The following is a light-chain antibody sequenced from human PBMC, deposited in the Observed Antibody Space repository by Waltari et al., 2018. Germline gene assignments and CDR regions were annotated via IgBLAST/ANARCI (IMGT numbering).Light chain of an antibody. V-gene: IGKV2-30*02. J-gene: IGKJ1*01. Sequence: DVVVTQSPLSLPVTLGQPASISCRSSESLVHTDGNTYLHWFQQRPGQSPRRLIYMVSERDSVVADRFSGSGSGTDFTLKISSVEAEDVGIYYCMQSTHWPPWTFGQGTKVEIK. CDR1: ESLVHTDGNTY. CDR3: MQSTHWPPWT. CDR2: MVS.